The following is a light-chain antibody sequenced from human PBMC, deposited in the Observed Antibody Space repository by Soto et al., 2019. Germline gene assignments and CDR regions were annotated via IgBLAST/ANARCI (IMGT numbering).Light chain of an antibody. J-gene: IGKJ2*01. Sequence: DIQMTQSPSTLSASVGDRVTITCRASQSISSWLAWYQQNPGKAPKLLIYDASSLESGVPSRFSCSGSGTEFTLTITSLQPDDFATYYCQQYNSYSPTFGQGTKLEIK. CDR1: QSISSW. CDR3: QQYNSYSPT. CDR2: DAS. V-gene: IGKV1-5*01.